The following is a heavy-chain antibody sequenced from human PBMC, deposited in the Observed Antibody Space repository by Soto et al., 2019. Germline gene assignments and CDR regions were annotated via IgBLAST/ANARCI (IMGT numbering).Heavy chain of an antibody. V-gene: IGHV1-3*01. Sequence: ASVKVSCKASGYTFTSYAMHWVRQAPGQRLEWMGWINAGNGNTKYSQKFQGRVTITRDTSASTAYMELSSLRSEDTAVYYWASSFTVPAAIGDWCQGTLVTVAS. CDR1: GYTFTSYA. CDR3: ASSFTVPAAIGD. D-gene: IGHD2-2*02. J-gene: IGHJ4*02. CDR2: INAGNGNT.